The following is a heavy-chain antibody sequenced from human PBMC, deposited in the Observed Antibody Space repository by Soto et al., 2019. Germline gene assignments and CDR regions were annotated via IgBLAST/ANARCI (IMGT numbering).Heavy chain of an antibody. CDR1: GGSISSYY. CDR3: ARGPRGYVYYHGMDV. Sequence: PPETLSLTCTVSGGSISSYYVIWIRQSAGKGLEWIGRIDTSGTTNYNPSLKSRVTMSVDASKNHFSLNLSSVTAADTAVYYCARGPRGYVYYHGMDVWGQGTTVTVSS. V-gene: IGHV4-4*07. J-gene: IGHJ6*02. CDR2: IDTSGTT. D-gene: IGHD3-10*01.